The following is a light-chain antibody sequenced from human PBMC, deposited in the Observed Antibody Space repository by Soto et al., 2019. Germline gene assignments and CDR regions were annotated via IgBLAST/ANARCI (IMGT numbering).Light chain of an antibody. CDR2: EAS. Sequence: QSALTQPASVSGSPGQSITISCTGTSSDVGGYNYVSWYQQHPGKAPKLMLYEASNRPSGVSNRFSGSKSGNTASLTISGSQAEDEADYYCSSYTSSSTWVFGGGTKVTVL. CDR1: SSDVGGYNY. V-gene: IGLV2-14*01. J-gene: IGLJ3*02. CDR3: SSYTSSSTWV.